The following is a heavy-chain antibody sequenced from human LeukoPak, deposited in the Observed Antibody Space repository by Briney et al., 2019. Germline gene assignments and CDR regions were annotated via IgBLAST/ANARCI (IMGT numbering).Heavy chain of an antibody. Sequence: ASVKVSCKASGYTFTSYGISWVRKAPGQGLEWMGWISAYNGNTNYAQKLQGRVTMTTDTSTSTAYMELMSLRSDDTAVYYCARLIVVVDDYYFDYWGQGTLVTVSS. CDR3: ARLIVVVDDYYFDY. V-gene: IGHV1-18*01. CDR1: GYTFTSYG. CDR2: ISAYNGNT. D-gene: IGHD3-22*01. J-gene: IGHJ4*02.